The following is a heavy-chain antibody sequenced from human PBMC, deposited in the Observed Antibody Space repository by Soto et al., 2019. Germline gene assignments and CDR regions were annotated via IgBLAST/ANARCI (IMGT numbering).Heavy chain of an antibody. D-gene: IGHD3-3*01. CDR2: INAANDDT. CDR1: GYTFATYA. J-gene: IGHJ6*02. V-gene: IGHV1-3*01. Sequence: ASVKVSCKASGYTFATYAIHWVRQAPGQRLEWMGWINAANDDTKYSQKFQGRVTITRDTSASTAYMELRSLGSEDTAVYYCARDPRPITIRGMDVWRQGTTVTVSS. CDR3: ARDPRPITIRGMDV.